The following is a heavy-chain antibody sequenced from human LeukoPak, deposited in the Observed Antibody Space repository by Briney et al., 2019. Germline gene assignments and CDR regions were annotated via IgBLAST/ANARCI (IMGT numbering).Heavy chain of an antibody. CDR1: GGAISSHY. CDR3: ARGGGVTYYDSTGYLWYFDY. J-gene: IGHJ4*02. CDR2: IYYSGST. Sequence: SETLSLTCTVSGGAISSHYWSWIRQPPGKGLECLGYIYYSGSTKFNPSLKSRVTISVDTSKNQFSLKLSSVTAADTAVYYCARGGGVTYYDSTGYLWYFDYWGQGTLVTVSS. V-gene: IGHV4-59*11. D-gene: IGHD3-22*01.